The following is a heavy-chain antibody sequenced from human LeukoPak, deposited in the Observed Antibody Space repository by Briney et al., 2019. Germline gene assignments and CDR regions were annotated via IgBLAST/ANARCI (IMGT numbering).Heavy chain of an antibody. V-gene: IGHV3-20*04. J-gene: IGHJ5*02. D-gene: IGHD6-19*01. CDR3: VRDHSGWSLDP. CDR2: INWNGGST. Sequence: GGSLRLSCAASGFTFDDYGMSWVRQAPGKGLEWVSGINWNGGSTGYADSVKGRFTISRDSAKNSLYLRMNSLRAEDTAVYYCVRDHSGWSLDPWGQGTLVTVSS. CDR1: GFTFDDYG.